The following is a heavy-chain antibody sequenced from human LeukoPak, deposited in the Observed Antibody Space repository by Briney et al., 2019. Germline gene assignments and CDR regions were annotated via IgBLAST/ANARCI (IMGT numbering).Heavy chain of an antibody. V-gene: IGHV3-23*01. CDR1: GFTFSSYA. D-gene: IGHD3-10*01. CDR2: IRGSGGST. CDR3: TREMAREGYYYGSGSAY. Sequence: GGSLRLSCAASGFTFSSYAMSWVRQAPGKGLEWVSAIRGSGGSTYYADSVKGRFTISRDNSKNTLYLQMNSLRAEDTAVYYCTREMAREGYYYGSGSAYWGQGTLVTVSS. J-gene: IGHJ4*02.